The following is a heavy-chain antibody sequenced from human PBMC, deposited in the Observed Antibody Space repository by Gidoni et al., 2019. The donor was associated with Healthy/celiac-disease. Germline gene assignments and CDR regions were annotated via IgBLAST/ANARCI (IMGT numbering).Heavy chain of an antibody. J-gene: IGHJ4*02. CDR3: AKDRTGIVGATTVLDY. CDR1: GFTFDDYA. CDR2: ISWNSGSI. V-gene: IGHV3-9*01. Sequence: EVQLVESGGGLVQPGRSLRLSCAASGFTFDDYAMHWVRQAPGKGLEWVSGISWNSGSIGYADSVKGRFTISRDNAKNSLYLQMNSLRAEDTALYYCAKDRTGIVGATTVLDYWGQGTLVTVSS. D-gene: IGHD1-26*01.